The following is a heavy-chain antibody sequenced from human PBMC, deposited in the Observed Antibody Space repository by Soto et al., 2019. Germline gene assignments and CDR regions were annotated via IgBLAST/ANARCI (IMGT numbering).Heavy chain of an antibody. CDR3: AKSVYNWNDGFFDY. CDR1: GFTFSTYG. Sequence: QVQLVESGGGVVQPGRSLRLSCAASGFTFSTYGMHWVRQAPGKGLEWVAVISYDGNNKYYADSVKGRFTISRDNSKNTLYLQMSSLRAEDTAVYYCAKSVYNWNDGFFDYWGQGTQVTVSS. J-gene: IGHJ4*02. CDR2: ISYDGNNK. V-gene: IGHV3-30*18. D-gene: IGHD1-1*01.